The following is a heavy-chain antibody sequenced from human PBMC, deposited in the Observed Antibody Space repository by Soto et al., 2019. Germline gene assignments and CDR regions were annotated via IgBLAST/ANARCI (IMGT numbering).Heavy chain of an antibody. V-gene: IGHV4-30-4*01. J-gene: IGHJ5*02. CDR2: IYYSGST. Sequence: QVQLQESGPGLVKPSQTLSLTCTVSGGSISSGDYYWSWIRQPPGKGLEWIGYIYYSGSTYYNPSLKSRITISVDTSKNHFSLKLSSVTAADTAVYYCARDSGQLRNNWFDPWGQGTLVTVSS. CDR3: ARDSGQLRNNWFDP. CDR1: GGSISSGDYY. D-gene: IGHD2-2*01.